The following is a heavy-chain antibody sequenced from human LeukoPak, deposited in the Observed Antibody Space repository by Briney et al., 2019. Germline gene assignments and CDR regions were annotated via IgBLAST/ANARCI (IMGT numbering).Heavy chain of an antibody. CDR3: ASLNPGIAARPFDY. Sequence: GGSLRLSCAASGFTFSSYAMHWVRQAPGRGLERVAVISYDGSNKYYADSVKGRFTISRDNSKNTLYLQMNSLRAEDTAVYYCASLNPGIAARPFDYWGQGTLVTVSS. D-gene: IGHD6-6*01. V-gene: IGHV3-30-3*01. J-gene: IGHJ4*02. CDR1: GFTFSSYA. CDR2: ISYDGSNK.